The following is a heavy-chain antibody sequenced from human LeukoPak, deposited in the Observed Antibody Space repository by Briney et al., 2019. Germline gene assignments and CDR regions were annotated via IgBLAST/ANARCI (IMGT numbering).Heavy chain of an antibody. CDR1: GFTFSSYS. CDR3: AKLGAVGDIAVKYGMDV. V-gene: IGHV3-23*01. J-gene: IGHJ6*02. Sequence: GGSLRLSCAASGFTFSSYSMNWVRQAPGKGLEWVSAISGSGASTYYADSVKGRFTISRDNSKNTLYLQMNSLRAEHTAVYYCAKLGAVGDIAVKYGMDVWGQGTTVTVSS. D-gene: IGHD5-12*01. CDR2: ISGSGAST.